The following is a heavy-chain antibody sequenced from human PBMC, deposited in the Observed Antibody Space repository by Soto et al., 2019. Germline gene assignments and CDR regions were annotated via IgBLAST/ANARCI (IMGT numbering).Heavy chain of an antibody. V-gene: IGHV4-34*01. CDR2: INHSGST. J-gene: IGHJ6*04. CDR1: GGSFSGYY. CDR3: ANYLGSGWQNYYYYDGMEL. D-gene: IGHD6-19*01. Sequence: SKTLSLTCAVYGGSFSGYYWSWIRQPPGKGLEWIGEINHSGSTNYNPSLKSRVTISVDTSKNKFSLKLSSVTAADTAVYYCANYLGSGWQNYYYYDGMELWGKRNTVT.